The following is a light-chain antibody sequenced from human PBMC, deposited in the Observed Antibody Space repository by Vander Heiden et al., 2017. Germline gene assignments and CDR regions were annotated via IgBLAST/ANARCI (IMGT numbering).Light chain of an antibody. CDR3: QQSYSTFLT. V-gene: IGKV1-39*01. CDR2: AAS. J-gene: IGKJ4*01. CDR1: QSISSY. Sequence: DIQMTQSPSSLSASVGDRVTITCRASQSISSYLNWYQQKPGKAPKLLIYAASSLQSGVPSRFSGSGSGTDFALTISSLQPEDFATYYCQQSYSTFLTSGGGTKVEIK.